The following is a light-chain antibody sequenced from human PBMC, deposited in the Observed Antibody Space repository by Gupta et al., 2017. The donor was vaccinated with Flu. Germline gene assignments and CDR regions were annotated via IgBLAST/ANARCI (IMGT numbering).Light chain of an antibody. J-gene: IGKJ1*01. CDR3: QQNGSSPRT. V-gene: IGKV3-20*01. CDR1: QSVSSSY. CDR2: GAS. Sequence: DIVLTQSPGTLSLSPGESATLSCRASQSVSSSYLAWYQQTPGQAPRLLIYGASNRATGIPDRFSGSGSETDFTLTISRLEPEDFAVYYCQQNGSSPRTFGQGTKVEIK.